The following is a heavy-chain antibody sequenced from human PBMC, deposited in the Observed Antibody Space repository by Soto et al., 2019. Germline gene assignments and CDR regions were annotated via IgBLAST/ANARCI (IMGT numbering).Heavy chain of an antibody. J-gene: IGHJ4*02. CDR1: GGSISSYF. D-gene: IGHD3-10*01. CDR3: ARLTVNGEFTFDY. V-gene: IGHV4-59*08. CDR2: IYYSGST. Sequence: SETLSLTCTVSGGSISSYFWSWIRQPPGKGLEWIGYIYYSGSTNYNPSLKSRVTISVDTSKNQFSLKLSSVTAAETAVYYCARLTVNGEFTFDYWGQGTLVTVSS.